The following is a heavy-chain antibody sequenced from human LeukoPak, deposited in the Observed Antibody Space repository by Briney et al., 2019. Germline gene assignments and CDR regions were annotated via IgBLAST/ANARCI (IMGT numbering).Heavy chain of an antibody. Sequence: GGSLRLSCAASGFTFSSYGMHWVRQAPGKGLEWVAFIRYDGSNKYYADSVKGRFTISRDNSKNTLYLQMNSLRAEDTAVYYCAKDPASGYSYGFDYWGQGTLVTVSS. D-gene: IGHD5-18*01. V-gene: IGHV3-30*02. CDR1: GFTFSSYG. CDR3: AKDPASGYSYGFDY. CDR2: IRYDGSNK. J-gene: IGHJ4*02.